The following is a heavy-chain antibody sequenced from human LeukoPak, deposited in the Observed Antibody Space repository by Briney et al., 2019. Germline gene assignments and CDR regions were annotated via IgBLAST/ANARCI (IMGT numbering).Heavy chain of an antibody. CDR2: ISSSGSAI. D-gene: IGHD4-23*01. CDR1: GLTFSDYY. J-gene: IGHJ4*02. V-gene: IGHV3-11*01. Sequence: PGGSLRLSCAASGLTFSDYYMTWIRQAPGKGLEWLSYISSSGSAIYYADSVKGRFTISRDNAKNSLYLQLSSLRAEDTAVYYCARDKWDYGGDPESYFDYWGQGTLVTVSS. CDR3: ARDKWDYGGDPESYFDY.